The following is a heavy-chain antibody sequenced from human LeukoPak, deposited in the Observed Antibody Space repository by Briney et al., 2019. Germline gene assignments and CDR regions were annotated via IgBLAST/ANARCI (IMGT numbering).Heavy chain of an antibody. CDR3: ARDSGRSATYFNY. J-gene: IGHJ4*02. CDR1: GFTFSNFA. V-gene: IGHV3-30*04. CDR2: ISYDAGKT. Sequence: PGRSLRLSCAASGFTFSNFAMHWVRQAPGKGLEWVAGISYDAGKTYYADSMRGRLTISRDTSKHTLYLQMNGLRAEDTAVYYCARDSGRSATYFNYWGQGTLVTVSS. D-gene: IGHD3-10*01.